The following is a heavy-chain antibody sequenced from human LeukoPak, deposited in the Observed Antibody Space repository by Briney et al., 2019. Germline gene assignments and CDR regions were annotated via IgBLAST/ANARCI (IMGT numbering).Heavy chain of an antibody. CDR2: INPSGGST. CDR1: GGTFSSYA. CDR3: ARDQNSGSYPNSNYFDY. J-gene: IGHJ4*02. Sequence: KPGSSVKVSCKASGGTFSSYAISWVRQAPGQGLEWMGIINPSGGSTSYAQKFQGRVTMTRDTSTSTVYMELSSLRSEDTAVYYCARDQNSGSYPNSNYFDYWGQGTLVTVSS. D-gene: IGHD1-26*01. V-gene: IGHV1-46*01.